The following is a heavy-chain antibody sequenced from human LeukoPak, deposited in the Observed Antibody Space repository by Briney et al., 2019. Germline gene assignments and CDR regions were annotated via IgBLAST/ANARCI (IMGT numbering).Heavy chain of an antibody. CDR2: IYTSGST. CDR1: GGSISSYY. Sequence: SETLSLTCTVSGGSISSYYWSWIRQPAGKGLEWIGRIYTSGSTNYNPSLKSRVTMSVDTSKNQFSLKLSSVTAADTAVYHCARSTTVTSPLDYWGQGTLVTVSS. J-gene: IGHJ4*02. CDR3: ARSTTVTSPLDY. V-gene: IGHV4-4*07. D-gene: IGHD4-4*01.